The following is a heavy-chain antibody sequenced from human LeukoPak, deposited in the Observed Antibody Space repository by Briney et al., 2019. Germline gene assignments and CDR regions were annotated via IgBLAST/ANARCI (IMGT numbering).Heavy chain of an antibody. J-gene: IGHJ4*02. CDR1: GYTFTGYY. Sequence: ASVKVSCKASGYTFTGYYMHWVRQAPGQGLEWMGWINPNSGGTNYAQKFQGRVTMTRDTSIGTAYMELSRLRSDDTAVYYCAVPPLYSSGWYPDYWGQGTLVTVSP. CDR3: AVPPLYSSGWYPDY. D-gene: IGHD6-19*01. V-gene: IGHV1-2*02. CDR2: INPNSGGT.